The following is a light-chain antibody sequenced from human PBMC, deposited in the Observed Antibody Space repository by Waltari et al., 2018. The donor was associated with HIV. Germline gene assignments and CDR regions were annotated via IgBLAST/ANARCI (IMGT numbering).Light chain of an antibody. V-gene: IGLV2-14*03. Sequence: QSALTQPASVSGSAGQSIIISCSGLNSVPSGHNYVSWYQQVPGTVPKLLIYDVTKRPSGVSSRFSASASGDTASLTISRLQGDDEGDYYCCSYVPISNFVMFGGGTKVTVL. CDR1: NSVPSGHNY. CDR2: DVT. J-gene: IGLJ3*02. CDR3: CSYVPISNFVM.